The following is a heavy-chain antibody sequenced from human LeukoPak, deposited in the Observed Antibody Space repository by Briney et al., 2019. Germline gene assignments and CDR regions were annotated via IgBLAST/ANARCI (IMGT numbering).Heavy chain of an antibody. V-gene: IGHV3-23*01. J-gene: IGHJ4*02. D-gene: IGHD2-15*01. Sequence: GGSLRLSCAASGFTFSSYAMSWVRQAPGKGLEWVSAISGSGGSTYYADSVKGRFTISRDNSKNTLYLQMNSLRAEDTAVYYCARVYCSGGSCYSGALDYGAREPLAPVPS. CDR1: GFTFSSYA. CDR2: ISGSGGST. CDR3: ARVYCSGGSCYSGALDY.